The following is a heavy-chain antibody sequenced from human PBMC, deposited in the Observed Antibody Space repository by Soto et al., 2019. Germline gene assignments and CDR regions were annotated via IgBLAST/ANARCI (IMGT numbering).Heavy chain of an antibody. CDR1: GGSISSSSYY. J-gene: IGHJ6*02. D-gene: IGHD2-15*01. V-gene: IGHV4-39*01. CDR3: ARPGGGTVGYYGMDV. Sequence: SETLSLTCTVSGGSISSSSYYWGWIRQPPGKGLEWIGSIYYSGSTYYNPTLKTGVTISVDTSKNQFSLKLSSVTAADTAVYYCARPGGGTVGYYGMDVWGQGTTVTVSS. CDR2: IYYSGST.